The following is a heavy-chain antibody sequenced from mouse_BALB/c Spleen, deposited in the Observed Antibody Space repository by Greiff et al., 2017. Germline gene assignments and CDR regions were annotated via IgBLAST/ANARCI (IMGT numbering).Heavy chain of an antibody. CDR2: INPSTGYT. CDR1: GYTFTSYW. Sequence: VQLQQSGAELAKPGASVKMSCKASGYTFTSYWMHWVKQRPGQGLEWIGYINPSTGYTEYNQKFKDKTTLTADKSSSTAYMQLSSLTSEDSAVYYCARFPTVVAGDYAMDYWGQGTSVTVSS. V-gene: IGHV1-4*02. CDR3: ARFPTVVAGDYAMDY. J-gene: IGHJ4*01. D-gene: IGHD1-1*01.